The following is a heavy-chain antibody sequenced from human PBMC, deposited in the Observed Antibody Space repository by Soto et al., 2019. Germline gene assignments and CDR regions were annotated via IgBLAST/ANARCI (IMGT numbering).Heavy chain of an antibody. CDR2: IYYSGST. J-gene: IGHJ5*02. V-gene: IGHV4-31*03. D-gene: IGHD6-19*01. CDR3: ARVGAVAGTSLDP. Sequence: SQTRSLTCTVADGSISSGGYYWSWIRQHPGKGLEWIGYIYYSGSTYYNPSLKSRVTISVDTSKNQFSLKLSSVTAADPAVYYCARVGAVAGTSLDPWGQGTLVTVSS. CDR1: DGSISSGGYY.